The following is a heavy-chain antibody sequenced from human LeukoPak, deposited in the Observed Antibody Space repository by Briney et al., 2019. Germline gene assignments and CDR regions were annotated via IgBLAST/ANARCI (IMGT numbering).Heavy chain of an antibody. CDR1: GFTFSSYG. J-gene: IGHJ4*02. CDR2: ITGSGGST. CDR3: AKDGRHVYCSSTSCHIDY. D-gene: IGHD2-2*01. Sequence: PGGTLRLSCAASGFTFSSYGMTWVRQAPGKGLEWVSAITGSGGSTYYADSVKGRFTISRDNSKNTLYLQMNSLRAEDTAVYYCAKDGRHVYCSSTSCHIDYWGQGTLVTVSS. V-gene: IGHV3-23*01.